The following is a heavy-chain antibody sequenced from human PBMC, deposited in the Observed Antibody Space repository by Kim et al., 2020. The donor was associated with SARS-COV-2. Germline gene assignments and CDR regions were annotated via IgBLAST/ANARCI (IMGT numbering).Heavy chain of an antibody. CDR3: AGAYCGGDCYSGAPSY. D-gene: IGHD2-21*01. Sequence: SVKGRLTISRDNAKNSLYLQRNSLRAEDTAVYYCAGAYCGGDCYSGAPSYWGQGTLVTVSS. J-gene: IGHJ4*02. V-gene: IGHV3-21*01.